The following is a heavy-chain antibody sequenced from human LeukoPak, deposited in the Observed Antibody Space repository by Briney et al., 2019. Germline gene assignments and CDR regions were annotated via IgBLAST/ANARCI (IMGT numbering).Heavy chain of an antibody. V-gene: IGHV1-69*04. CDR3: ARELERTYYYYYGMDV. D-gene: IGHD1-1*01. J-gene: IGHJ6*02. CDR1: GGTFSSYT. CDR2: IIPILGIA. Sequence: ASVKVSCKASGGTFSSYTISWVRQAPGQGLEWMGRIIPILGIANYAQKFQGRVTITADKSTSTAYMELSSLRSEDTAVYYCARELERTYYYYYGMDVWGQGTTVTVSS.